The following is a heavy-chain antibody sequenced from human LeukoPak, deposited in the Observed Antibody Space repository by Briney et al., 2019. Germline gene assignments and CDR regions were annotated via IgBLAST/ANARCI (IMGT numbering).Heavy chain of an antibody. CDR3: VGTYDILTGYTPYFDY. J-gene: IGHJ4*02. Sequence: PSETLSLTCTASGGSISSGSYYWSWIRQPAGKGLEWIGRIYTSGSTNYNPSLKSRVTISVDTSKNQFSLKLSSVTAADTAVYYCVGTYDILTGYTPYFDYWGQGTLVTVSS. D-gene: IGHD3-9*01. CDR2: IYTSGST. V-gene: IGHV4-61*02. CDR1: GGSISSGSYY.